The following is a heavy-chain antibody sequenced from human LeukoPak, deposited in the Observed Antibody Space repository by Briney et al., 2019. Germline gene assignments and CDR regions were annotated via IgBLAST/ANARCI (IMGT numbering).Heavy chain of an antibody. CDR1: RFTFSNYV. J-gene: IGHJ4*02. CDR2: MSNDGSNK. Sequence: PGGSLRLSCAASRFTFSNYVIHWVRQAPGKGLEWVAVMSNDGSNKNYADSVKGRFTISRDNSGNTLYLQMNSLRAEDTALYFCARDRSDDSSWYAGSHWGQGTLVTVSS. CDR3: ARDRSDDSSWYAGSH. V-gene: IGHV3-30-3*01. D-gene: IGHD2-2*01.